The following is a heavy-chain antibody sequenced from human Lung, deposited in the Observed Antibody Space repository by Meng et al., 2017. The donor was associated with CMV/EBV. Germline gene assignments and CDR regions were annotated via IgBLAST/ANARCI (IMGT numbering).Heavy chain of an antibody. CDR3: ARTMGPAPFDY. CDR2: IYPGDSDT. D-gene: IGHD3-10*01. Sequence: GEXXKISCKGSGYSFSSYWIGWVRQMPGKGLEWMGIIYPGDSDTTYSPSFQGQVTISADKSISTAYLQWSSLKASDTAMYYCARTMGPAPFDYWGQGNLVTVSS. V-gene: IGHV5-51*01. CDR1: GYSFSSYW. J-gene: IGHJ4*02.